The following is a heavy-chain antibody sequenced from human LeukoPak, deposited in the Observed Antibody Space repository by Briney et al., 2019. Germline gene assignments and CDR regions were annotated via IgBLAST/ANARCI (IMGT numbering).Heavy chain of an antibody. V-gene: IGHV1-18*01. CDR3: ARDGLVDSGHWLLQNPNWFDP. CDR2: ISAYNGNT. D-gene: IGHD3-22*01. CDR1: GYTFTSYG. J-gene: IGHJ5*02. Sequence: ASVKVSCKASGYTFTSYGISWVRQAPGQGLEWMGWISAYNGNTNYAQKLQGRVTMTTDTSTSTAYMELRSLRSDDTAVYYCARDGLVDSGHWLLQNPNWFDPWGQGTLVTVSS.